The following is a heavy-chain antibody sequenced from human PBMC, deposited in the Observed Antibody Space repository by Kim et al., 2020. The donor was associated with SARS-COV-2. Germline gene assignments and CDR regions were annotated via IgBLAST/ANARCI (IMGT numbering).Heavy chain of an antibody. CDR3: ATGGIRFYGYPYFDY. CDR1: GFTFTDYYY. Sequence: GGSLRLSCVASGFTFTDYYYMAWIRQTPGKGLEWVSLISSSGSATYYADSVKGRFTVSRDNAKNSLFLQMNTLRAEDTAVDFCATGGIRFYGYPYFDYWG. CDR2: ISSSGSAT. J-gene: IGHJ4*01. D-gene: IGHD5-12*01. V-gene: IGHV3-11*01.